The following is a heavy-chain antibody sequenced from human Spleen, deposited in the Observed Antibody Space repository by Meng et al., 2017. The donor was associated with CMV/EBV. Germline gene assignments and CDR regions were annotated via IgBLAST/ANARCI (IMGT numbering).Heavy chain of an antibody. V-gene: IGHV1-2*02. Sequence: SVKVSCKASGYTFTGYYMHWVRQAPGQGLEWMGWINPNSGGTNYAQKFQGRVTMTRDTSISTAYMELSRLRSDDTAVYYCARDRTIVVVPAAILGPANLLPGMDVWGQGTTVTVSS. CDR2: INPNSGGT. CDR3: ARDRTIVVVPAAILGPANLLPGMDV. J-gene: IGHJ6*02. CDR1: GYTFTGYY. D-gene: IGHD2-2*02.